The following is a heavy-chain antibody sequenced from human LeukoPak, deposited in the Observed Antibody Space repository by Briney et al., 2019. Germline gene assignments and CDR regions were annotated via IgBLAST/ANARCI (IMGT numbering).Heavy chain of an antibody. V-gene: IGHV4-4*02. CDR2: IYHSGST. Sequence: SETLSLTCAVSGCSITSSNWWDWVCQPAGKGLEWIGEIYHSGSTNYNPSLKSRVTISVDKSKNQFSLKLSSVTAADTAVYYCARDLGWVGSFPANNWFDPWGQGTLVTVSS. CDR3: ARDLGWVGSFPANNWFDP. CDR1: GCSITSSNW. J-gene: IGHJ5*02. D-gene: IGHD3-10*01.